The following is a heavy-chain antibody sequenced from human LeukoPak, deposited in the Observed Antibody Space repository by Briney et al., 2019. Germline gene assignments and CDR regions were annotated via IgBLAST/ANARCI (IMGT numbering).Heavy chain of an antibody. V-gene: IGHV3-74*01. CDR3: ARDCGGDCYLDDAFDI. Sequence: GGSLRLSCAASGFTFSSSWMHWVRQAPEKGLVWVSRINSDGSSTSYADSVKGRFTISRDNAKNTLYLQMNSLRAEDTAVYYCARDCGGDCYLDDAFDIWGQGTMVTVSS. D-gene: IGHD2-21*02. CDR1: GFTFSSSW. CDR2: INSDGSST. J-gene: IGHJ3*02.